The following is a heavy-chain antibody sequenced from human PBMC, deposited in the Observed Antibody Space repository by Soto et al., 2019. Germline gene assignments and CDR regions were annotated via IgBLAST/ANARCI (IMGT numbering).Heavy chain of an antibody. CDR3: ASHLGTTVVPRGAFDI. D-gene: IGHD4-17*01. V-gene: IGHV1-69*06. CDR1: GGTFSSYA. Sequence: SVKVSCKASGGTFSSYAISWVRQAPGHGLEWMGGIIPIFGTANYAQKFQGRVTITADKSTSTAYMELSSLRSEDTAVYYCASHLGTTVVPRGAFDIWGQGTMVTVSS. CDR2: IIPIFGTA. J-gene: IGHJ3*02.